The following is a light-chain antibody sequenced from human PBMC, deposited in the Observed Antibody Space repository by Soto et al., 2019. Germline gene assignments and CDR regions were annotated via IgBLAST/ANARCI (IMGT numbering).Light chain of an antibody. CDR1: KNDIGLYDF. CDR3: KSYAGSNTYV. CDR2: EVV. J-gene: IGLJ1*01. Sequence: QSVRTQPPSASGSPGQSVTISCTGTKNDIGLYDFVSWYQHHPGKAPRLIIYEVVQRPSGVPDRFSGSKSGNTASLTVSGLQAADEADYFCKSYAGSNTYVFGSGTKPPS. V-gene: IGLV2-8*01.